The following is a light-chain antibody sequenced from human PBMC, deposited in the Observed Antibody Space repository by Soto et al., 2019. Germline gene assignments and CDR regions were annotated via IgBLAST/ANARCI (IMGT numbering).Light chain of an antibody. CDR3: CSYAGSSTFV. CDR1: SSDVGSYQL. V-gene: IGLV2-23*01. J-gene: IGLJ1*01. CDR2: EGT. Sequence: QSVLTQAASVSGSPGQSITLSCTGTSSDVGSYQLVSWYQHHPGKAPKLMIYEGTKRPSGVSNRFSGSKSGNTASLTISGLQAEDEADYYCCSYAGSSTFVFGTGTKLTVL.